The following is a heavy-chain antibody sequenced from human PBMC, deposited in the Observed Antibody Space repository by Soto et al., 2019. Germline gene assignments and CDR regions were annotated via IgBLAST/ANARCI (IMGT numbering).Heavy chain of an antibody. CDR3: ARDSSCDYGIRGPFDY. CDR1: QFTFSAYD. V-gene: IGHV3-48*01. Sequence: GGSLRLSCAASQFTFSAYDMNWVRQAPGKGLEWVSYISSSGNTIHYADSVKGRFTISRDNSKKTLYLQMNSLRAEDTAVYYCARDSSCDYGIRGPFDYWGQGTLVTVSS. J-gene: IGHJ4*02. CDR2: ISSSGNTI. D-gene: IGHD3-10*01.